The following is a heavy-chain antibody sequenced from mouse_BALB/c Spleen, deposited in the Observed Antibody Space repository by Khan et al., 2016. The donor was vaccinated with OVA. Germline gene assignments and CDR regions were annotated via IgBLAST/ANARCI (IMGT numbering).Heavy chain of an antibody. V-gene: IGHV5-6*01. D-gene: IGHD4-1*01. Sequence: DVHLVESGGDLVKPGGSLKLSCAASGFTFSSYSMSWVRQTPDKRLEWVATISSDGDYTYFPDSVKGRFTISRDNAKNTLNLQMSSLKSEDTALYYCASHLTGSFAYWGQGTLVTVSA. CDR2: ISSDGDYT. CDR3: ASHLTGSFAY. CDR1: GFTFSSYS. J-gene: IGHJ3*01.